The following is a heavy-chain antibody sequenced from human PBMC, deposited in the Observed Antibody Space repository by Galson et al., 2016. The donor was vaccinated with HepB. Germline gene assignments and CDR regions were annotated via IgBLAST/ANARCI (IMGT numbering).Heavy chain of an antibody. CDR2: ITSGSDTL. J-gene: IGHJ3*02. CDR3: VRDMDYYVESAHYDSFDI. D-gene: IGHD3-10*02. Sequence: SLRLSCAASGFIFKTYSMHWFRHAPGKGLEWLAYITSGSDTLYYADSVKDRFTISRDNARDSMYLQINSLRDEDTAVYYCVRDMDYYVESAHYDSFDIWGQGTRVTVSS. V-gene: IGHV3-48*02. CDR1: GFIFKTYS.